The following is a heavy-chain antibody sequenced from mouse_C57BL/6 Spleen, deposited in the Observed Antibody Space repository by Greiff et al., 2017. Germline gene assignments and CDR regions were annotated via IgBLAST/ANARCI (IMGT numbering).Heavy chain of an antibody. V-gene: IGHV1-15*01. CDR3: TRSGDYTFDY. J-gene: IGHJ2*01. Sequence: LQESGAELVRPGASVTLSCTASGYTFTDYEMHWVKQTPVHGLEWIGAIDPETGGTAYNQKFKGKAILTADKSSSTAYMELRSLTSEDSAVYYCTRSGDYTFDYWGQGTTLTVSS. D-gene: IGHD2-4*01. CDR1: GYTFTDYE. CDR2: IDPETGGT.